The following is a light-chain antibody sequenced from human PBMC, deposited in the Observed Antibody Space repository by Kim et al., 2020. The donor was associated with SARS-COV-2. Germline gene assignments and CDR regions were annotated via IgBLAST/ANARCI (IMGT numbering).Light chain of an antibody. CDR1: QDIANS. V-gene: IGKV1-27*01. Sequence: VSVGDRVTITCRASQDIANSLAWYQQKPVKVPQVLIYAASTLQSGVPSRFSGSGSGTEFTLTIGGLQTEDVATYYCQKYNSAPWTFGPGTKVDIK. CDR2: AAS. J-gene: IGKJ1*01. CDR3: QKYNSAPWT.